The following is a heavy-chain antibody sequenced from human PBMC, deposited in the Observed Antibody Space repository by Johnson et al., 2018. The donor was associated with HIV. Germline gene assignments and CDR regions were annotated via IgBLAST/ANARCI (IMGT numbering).Heavy chain of an antibody. D-gene: IGHD6-19*01. V-gene: IGHV3-23*04. CDR3: ARDQSNGWNRGAFDI. CDR1: GFTFDDYG. CDR2: ISGSGGST. Sequence: VQLVESGGGLVQPGGSLRLSCAASGFTFDDYGMSWVRQAPGKGLEWVSAISGSGGSTYYADSVKGRFTISRDNSKNTLYLQMNSLRAEDTAVYYCARDQSNGWNRGAFDIWGQGTMVTVSS. J-gene: IGHJ3*02.